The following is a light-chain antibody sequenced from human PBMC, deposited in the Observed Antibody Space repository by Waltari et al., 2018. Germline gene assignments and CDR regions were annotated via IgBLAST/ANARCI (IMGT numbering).Light chain of an antibody. CDR2: AAS. V-gene: IGKV1-6*01. CDR1: QAIRND. Sequence: AIQMTQSPSSLSASVGDRVTITCRASQAIRNDLGWYQQKPGKAPNLLISAASSLQSGVPSRFSGSGSGTDFTLTISSLQSDDFATYYCLQDYNYPYTFGQGTKLEIK. CDR3: LQDYNYPYT. J-gene: IGKJ2*01.